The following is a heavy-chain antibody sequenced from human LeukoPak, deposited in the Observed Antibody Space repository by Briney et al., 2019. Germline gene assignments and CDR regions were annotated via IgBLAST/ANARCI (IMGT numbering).Heavy chain of an antibody. CDR1: GGSISSYY. Sequence: SETLSLTCTVSGGSISSYYWSWIRQPPGKGLEWIGYIYYSGSTNYNPSLKSRVTISVDTSKKQYSLKVNSVTAADTAMYYCARAKRQWLVGATIRGDNPPYYFDYWGQGTLVTVSS. V-gene: IGHV4-59*12. D-gene: IGHD6-19*01. J-gene: IGHJ4*02. CDR2: IYYSGST. CDR3: ARAKRQWLVGATIRGDNPPYYFDY.